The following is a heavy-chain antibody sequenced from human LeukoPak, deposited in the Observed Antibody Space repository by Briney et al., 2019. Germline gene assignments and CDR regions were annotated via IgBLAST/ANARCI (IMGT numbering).Heavy chain of an antibody. V-gene: IGHV1-69*13. CDR3: ARDRYCSSTSCYSGDYGMDV. CDR1: GGTFSSYA. Sequence: ASVKVSCKASGGTFSSYAISWVRQAPGQGLEWMGGIIPIFGTANYAQKFQGRVTITADESTSTDYMELSSLRSEDTAVYYCARDRYCSSTSCYSGDYGMDVWGKGTTVTVSS. CDR2: IIPIFGTA. D-gene: IGHD2-2*01. J-gene: IGHJ6*04.